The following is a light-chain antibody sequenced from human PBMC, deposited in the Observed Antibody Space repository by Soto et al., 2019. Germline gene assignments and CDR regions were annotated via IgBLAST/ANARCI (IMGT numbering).Light chain of an antibody. CDR3: SSSRSSNTVT. V-gene: IGLV2-14*03. CDR2: DVT. J-gene: IGLJ2*01. CDR1: NSDVGGYNY. Sequence: QSALTQPASVSGSPGQSITISCTGTNSDVGGYNYVCWYQHQPGKAPKLIIYDVTNRPSGVCNRFSGSRSGNTASLTISGLQTEDEADYFCSSSRSSNTVTFGGGTMLTVL.